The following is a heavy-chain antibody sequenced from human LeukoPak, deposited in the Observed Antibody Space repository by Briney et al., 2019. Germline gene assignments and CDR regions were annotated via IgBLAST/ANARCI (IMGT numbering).Heavy chain of an antibody. J-gene: IGHJ4*02. CDR3: ARVRGGGYYLDVIDYFDY. Sequence: PSETLSLTCTVSGGSISSGDYYWSWIRQPPRKGLEWIGYIYYSGSTYYNPSLKSRVTISVDTSKNQFSLKLSSVTAADTAVYYCARVRGGGYYLDVIDYFDYWGQGTLVTVSS. V-gene: IGHV4-30-4*01. CDR2: IYYSGST. D-gene: IGHD3-22*01. CDR1: GGSISSGDYY.